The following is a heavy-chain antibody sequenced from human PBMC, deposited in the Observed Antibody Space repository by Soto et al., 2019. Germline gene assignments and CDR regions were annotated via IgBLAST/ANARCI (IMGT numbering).Heavy chain of an antibody. CDR2: IIPIFGTA. CDR1: GGTFSSYA. CDR3: ARRFLTGWSGGSCYLGGYYYYYGMDV. J-gene: IGHJ6*02. Sequence: QVQLVQSGAEVKKPGSSVKVSCKASGGTFSSYAISWVRQAPGHGLEWMGGIIPIFGTANYAQKFQGRVTITADESTSTAYMELSSLRSEDTDVYYCARRFLTGWSGGSCYLGGYYYYYGMDVWGQGTTVTVSS. D-gene: IGHD2-15*01. V-gene: IGHV1-69*01.